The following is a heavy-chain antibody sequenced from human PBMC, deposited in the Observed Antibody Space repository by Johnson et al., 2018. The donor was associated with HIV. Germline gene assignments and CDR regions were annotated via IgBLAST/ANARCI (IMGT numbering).Heavy chain of an antibody. CDR2: ISCGGTT. CDR1: GFTFSDYY. Sequence: VQLVESGGGLVKPGGSLRLSCAASGFTFSDYYMRWIRQAPGKGLECVSVISCGGTTYYKDSVMSRFTISRDKSKNTVDLQMNSLKVEDTAMDYCARDRAFDLWGPGTMVTVSS. CDR3: ARDRAFDL. V-gene: IGHV3-66*02. J-gene: IGHJ3*01.